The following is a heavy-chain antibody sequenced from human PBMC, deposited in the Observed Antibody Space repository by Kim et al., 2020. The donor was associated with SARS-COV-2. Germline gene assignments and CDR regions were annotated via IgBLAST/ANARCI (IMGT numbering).Heavy chain of an antibody. J-gene: IGHJ6*02. CDR3: ARVTREVRGVILYSPYYYYGMDV. CDR1: GDSVSSNSAA. D-gene: IGHD3-10*01. CDR2: TYYRSKWYN. V-gene: IGHV6-1*01. Sequence: SQTLSLTCAISGDSVSSNSAAWNWIRQSPSRGLEWLGRTYYRSKWYNDYAVSVKSRITINPDTSKNQFSLQLNSVTPEDTAVYYCARVTREVRGVILYSPYYYYGMDVWGQGTTVTVSS.